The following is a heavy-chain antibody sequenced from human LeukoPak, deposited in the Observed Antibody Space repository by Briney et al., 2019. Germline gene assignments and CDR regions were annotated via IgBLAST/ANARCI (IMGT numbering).Heavy chain of an antibody. CDR1: GFTFSSYW. D-gene: IGHD3-22*01. CDR3: ARDRGCYDSSGPFDY. CDR2: IKQDGSEK. V-gene: IGHV3-7*03. J-gene: IGHJ4*02. Sequence: GGSLRLSYAASGFTFSSYWMSWVRQAPGKGLEWVANIKQDGSEKYYVDSVKGRFTISRDNAKNSLYLQMNSLRAEDTAVYYYARDRGCYDSSGPFDYWGQGTLVTVSS.